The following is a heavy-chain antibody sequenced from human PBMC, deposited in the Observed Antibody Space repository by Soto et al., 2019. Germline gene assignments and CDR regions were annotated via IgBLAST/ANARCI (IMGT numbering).Heavy chain of an antibody. D-gene: IGHD3-9*01. CDR3: ARSMQMTGYDY. V-gene: IGHV1-18*01. Sequence: ASVKVSCKASGGTFSSYAISWVRQAPGQGLEWMGWISAYIGTTNYAQKLQGRVTMTTDTSTSTAYMELRSLRSDDTAVYYCARSMQMTGYDYWGQGTMVTVSS. CDR1: GGTFSSYA. J-gene: IGHJ4*03. CDR2: ISAYIGTT.